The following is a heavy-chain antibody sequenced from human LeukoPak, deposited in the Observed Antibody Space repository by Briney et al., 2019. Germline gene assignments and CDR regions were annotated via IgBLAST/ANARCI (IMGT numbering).Heavy chain of an antibody. V-gene: IGHV3-7*01. J-gene: IGHJ4*02. CDR1: GFTFTDYW. D-gene: IGHD5-12*01. CDR3: AREPPVDGYDSVY. Sequence: GGSLRLSCEVSGFTFTDYWLNWVRKAPGQAPVWVDGIRQDGSEKTYVDSVKGRFTISRDNAKNSLYLQMNSLRAEDTAVYYCAREPPVDGYDSVYWGQGTLVTVSS. CDR2: IRQDGSEK.